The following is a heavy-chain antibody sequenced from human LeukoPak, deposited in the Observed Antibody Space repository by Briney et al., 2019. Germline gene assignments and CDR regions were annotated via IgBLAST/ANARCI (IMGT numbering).Heavy chain of an antibody. CDR3: ARGKIGYYYGDYDGY. D-gene: IGHD4-17*01. V-gene: IGHV3-48*02. CDR2: ISTISSTK. J-gene: IGHJ4*02. Sequence: GGSLRLSCAASGFTFSSYDMKWVRQAPGKGLEWVSYISTISSTKYYADSVKGRFTISRDNAKNSLYLQMNSLRDEDTAVYYCARGKIGYYYGDYDGYWGQGTLVTVSS. CDR1: GFTFSSYD.